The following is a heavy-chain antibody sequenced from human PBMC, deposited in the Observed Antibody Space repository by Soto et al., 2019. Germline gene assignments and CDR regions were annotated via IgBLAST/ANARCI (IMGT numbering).Heavy chain of an antibody. CDR1: GFAFSSYG. Sequence: QAQLVESGGGVVQPGRSLRLSCAASGFAFSSYGMHWVRQAPGTGLAWVAVISYDGSLQHYADSVKGRFTISRDNSKNMVLLQMSSLSAEDTAVYYCVSDRGYGHASVPYSRGQGTLVTVSS. V-gene: IGHV3-30*03. CDR3: VSDRGYGHASVPYS. D-gene: IGHD5-18*01. J-gene: IGHJ5*01. CDR2: ISYDGSLQ.